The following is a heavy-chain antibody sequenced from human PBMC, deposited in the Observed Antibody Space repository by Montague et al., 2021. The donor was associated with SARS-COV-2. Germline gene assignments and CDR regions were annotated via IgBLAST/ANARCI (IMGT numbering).Heavy chain of an antibody. CDR1: GGSISSSSYY. D-gene: IGHD2-2*01. CDR3: ARQGDQLLLEYWFDP. CDR2: IYYSGST. V-gene: IGHV4-39*01. Sequence: SETLSLTCTVSGGSISSSSYYWGWIRQPPGKGLEWIGSIYYSGSTYYNPSLKSRVTISVDTSKNQFSLKLSSVTAADTAVYHCARQGDQLLLEYWFDPWGRGTLVTVSS. J-gene: IGHJ5*02.